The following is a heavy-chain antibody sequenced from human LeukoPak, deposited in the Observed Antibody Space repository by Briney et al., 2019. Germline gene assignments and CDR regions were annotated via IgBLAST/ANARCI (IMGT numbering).Heavy chain of an antibody. Sequence: PGGSLRLSCAASGFTFSSYSMNWVRQAPGKGLEWVSSISSSSSYIYYADSVKGRFTISGDNAKNSLYLQMNSLRAEDTAVYYCARDRWWELPRSGYYFDYWGQGTLVTVSS. J-gene: IGHJ4*02. CDR3: ARDRWWELPRSGYYFDY. V-gene: IGHV3-21*01. CDR2: ISSSSSYI. CDR1: GFTFSSYS. D-gene: IGHD1-26*01.